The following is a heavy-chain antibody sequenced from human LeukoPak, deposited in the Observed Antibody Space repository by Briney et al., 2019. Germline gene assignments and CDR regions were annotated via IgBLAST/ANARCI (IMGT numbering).Heavy chain of an antibody. J-gene: IGHJ4*02. D-gene: IGHD2-15*01. CDR3: ARVSVVAANLHFDY. V-gene: IGHV4-34*01. Sequence: SETLSLTCAVYGGSFSGYYWSWIRQPPGKGLEWIGEINHSGSTNYNPSLKSRVTISVDTSKNQFSLKLSSVTAADTAVYYRARVSVVAANLHFDYWGQGTLVTVSS. CDR1: GGSFSGYY. CDR2: INHSGST.